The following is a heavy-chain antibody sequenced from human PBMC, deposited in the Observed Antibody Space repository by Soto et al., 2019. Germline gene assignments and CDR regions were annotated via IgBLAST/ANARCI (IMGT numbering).Heavy chain of an antibody. J-gene: IGHJ4*02. Sequence: EVQLVESGGGLVNPGGSTIISCAASGFNFSNAWMSWVRQVPGKGLEWVGRIKSKTDGGTADFAAPVRGRFILSRDESKNTLYLQMNSLNTEDSAVYYCTTLPLDFWGQGTLVTVSS. CDR1: GFNFSNAW. CDR2: IKSKTDGGTA. CDR3: TTLPLDF. V-gene: IGHV3-15*05.